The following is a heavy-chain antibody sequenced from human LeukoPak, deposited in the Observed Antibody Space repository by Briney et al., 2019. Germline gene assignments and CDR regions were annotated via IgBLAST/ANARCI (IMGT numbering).Heavy chain of an antibody. J-gene: IGHJ4*02. V-gene: IGHV1-18*01. Sequence: GASVKVSCKASGYTFTSYGIGWVRQAPGQGLEWMGWISAYNGNTNYAQKLQGRVTMTTDTSTSTAYMELRSLRSDDTAVYYCAREAFLEWLPKYYFDYWGQGTLVTVSS. CDR1: GYTFTSYG. D-gene: IGHD3-3*02. CDR2: ISAYNGNT. CDR3: AREAFLEWLPKYYFDY.